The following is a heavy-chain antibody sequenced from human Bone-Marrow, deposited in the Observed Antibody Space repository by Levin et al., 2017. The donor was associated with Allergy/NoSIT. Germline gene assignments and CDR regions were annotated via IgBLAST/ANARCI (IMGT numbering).Heavy chain of an antibody. CDR2: INHSGST. CDR1: GGSFSGYY. Sequence: SQTLSLTCAVYGGSFSGYYWSWIRQPPGKGLEWIGEINHSGSTNYNPSLTSRVTISVDTSKNQFSLKLSSVTAADTAVYYCARVWAAAVEVKAFDIWGQGTMVTVSS. V-gene: IGHV4-34*01. J-gene: IGHJ3*02. D-gene: IGHD6-13*01. CDR3: ARVWAAAVEVKAFDI.